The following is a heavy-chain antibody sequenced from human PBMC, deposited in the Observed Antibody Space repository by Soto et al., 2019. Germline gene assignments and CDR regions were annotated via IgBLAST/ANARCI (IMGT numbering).Heavy chain of an antibody. CDR3: ASATVAGNDY. J-gene: IGHJ4*02. V-gene: IGHV4-59*01. CDR1: GGSISSYY. D-gene: IGHD6-19*01. CDR2: IYYSGST. Sequence: SETLSLTCTVSGGSISSYYWSWIRQPPGKGLEWIGYIYYSGSTNYNPSLKSRVTISVDTSKNQFSLKLSSVTAADTAVYYFASATVAGNDYWGQGTLVTVSS.